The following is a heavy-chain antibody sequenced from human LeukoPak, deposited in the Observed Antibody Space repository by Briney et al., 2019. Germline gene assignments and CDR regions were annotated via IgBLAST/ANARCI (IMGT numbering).Heavy chain of an antibody. Sequence: PGGSLRLSCAASGFTFSSYAMSWVRQAPGKGLEWVSAISGSGGSTYYADSVKGRFTISRDNSKNTLYLQMNSLRAEDTAVYYCAKTSSGWYRARPFDYWGQGTLVTVSS. CDR3: AKTSSGWYRARPFDY. CDR1: GFTFSSYA. V-gene: IGHV3-23*01. D-gene: IGHD6-19*01. J-gene: IGHJ4*02. CDR2: ISGSGGST.